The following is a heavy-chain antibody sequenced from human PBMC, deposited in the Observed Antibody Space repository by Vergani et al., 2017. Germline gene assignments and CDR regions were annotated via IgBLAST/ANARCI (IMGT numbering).Heavy chain of an antibody. CDR1: GFTFSSYS. CDR2: ISSSSSYI. Sequence: EVQLVESGGGLVKPGGSLRLSCAASGFTFSSYSMNWVRQAPGKGLEWVSSISSSSSYIYYADSVKGRFTISRDNAKNSLYLQMNSLRAEDTAVYYCARGGLGVKYYYGMDVWGQGTTVTVSS. CDR3: ARGGLGVKYYYGMDV. D-gene: IGHD2-21*01. V-gene: IGHV3-21*04. J-gene: IGHJ6*02.